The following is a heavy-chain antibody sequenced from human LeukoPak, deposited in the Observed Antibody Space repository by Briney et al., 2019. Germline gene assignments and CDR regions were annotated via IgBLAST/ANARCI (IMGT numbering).Heavy chain of an antibody. CDR3: ARDKEEQWLAAGFDD. V-gene: IGHV3-74*01. CDR2: INSDGSST. J-gene: IGHJ4*02. Sequence: GGSLRLSCAASGFTFSSYWMHWVRQAPGKGLVWVSRINSDGSSTSYADSVKGRFTISRDNAKNSLYLQMNTLRAEDTALYYCARDKEEQWLAAGFDDWGQGTLVTVSS. D-gene: IGHD6-19*01. CDR1: GFTFSSYW.